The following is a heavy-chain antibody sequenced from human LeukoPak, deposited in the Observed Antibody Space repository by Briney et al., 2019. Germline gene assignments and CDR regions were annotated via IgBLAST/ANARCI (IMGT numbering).Heavy chain of an antibody. CDR3: AKETPNTGWFDP. Sequence: ASVKVSCKASGHTFTTYYVHLVRQAPGQGLEWMGVINPSGNGTNYPQRFQGRVTLTRDTSTSTVYMELSSLRSEDTAIYYCAKETPNTGWFDPWGQGTLVTVSS. D-gene: IGHD1-14*01. V-gene: IGHV1-46*01. J-gene: IGHJ5*02. CDR1: GHTFTTYY. CDR2: INPSGNGT.